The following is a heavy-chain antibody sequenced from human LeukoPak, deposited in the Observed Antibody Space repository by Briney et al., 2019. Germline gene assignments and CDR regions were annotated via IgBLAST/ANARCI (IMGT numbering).Heavy chain of an antibody. V-gene: IGHV3-49*04. Sequence: GGSLRLSCAASEFTFSSFAMSWVRQAPGKGLEWVGFIRSKAYGGTTEYAASVKGRFTISRDDSKSIAYLQMNSLKTEDTAVYYCTTEPLYCSSTSCYVDWGQGTLVTVSS. CDR1: EFTFSSFA. CDR3: TTEPLYCSSTSCYVD. J-gene: IGHJ4*02. D-gene: IGHD2-2*01. CDR2: IRSKAYGGTT.